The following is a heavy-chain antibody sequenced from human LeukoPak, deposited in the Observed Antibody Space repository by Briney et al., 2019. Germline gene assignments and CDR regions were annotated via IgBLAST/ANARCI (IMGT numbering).Heavy chain of an antibody. CDR2: INPNSGGT. J-gene: IGHJ6*03. D-gene: IGHD2-15*01. V-gene: IGHV1-2*02. CDR3: ARRVAATPKNNYYYYYYMDV. Sequence: ASVKVSCKASGYTFTGYYMHWVRQAPGQGLEWMGWINPNSGGTNYAQKFQGRVTMTRDTSISTAYMELSRLRSDDTAVYYCARRVAATPKNNYYYYYYMDVWGKGTTVTVSS. CDR1: GYTFTGYY.